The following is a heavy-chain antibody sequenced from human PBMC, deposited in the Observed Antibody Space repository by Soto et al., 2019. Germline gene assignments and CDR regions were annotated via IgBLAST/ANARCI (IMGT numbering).Heavy chain of an antibody. CDR2: ISYDGSNK. D-gene: IGHD4-17*01. V-gene: IGHV3-30*18. CDR3: AKDGAEHDYGDYDTGSFGY. CDR1: GITFSSYG. J-gene: IGHJ4*02. Sequence: GGSLRLSCAASGITFSSYGMHWVRQAPGKGLEWVAVISYDGSNKYYADSVKGRFTISRDNSKNTLYLQMNSLRAEDTAVSYCAKDGAEHDYGDYDTGSFGYWGQGALVTVSS.